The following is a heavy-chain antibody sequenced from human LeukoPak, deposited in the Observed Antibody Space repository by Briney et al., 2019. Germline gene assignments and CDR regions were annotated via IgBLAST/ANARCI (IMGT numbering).Heavy chain of an antibody. CDR3: ARRAGAYSHPYDY. CDR1: GFTFSSYA. CDR2: IYSDNT. V-gene: IGHV3-53*01. J-gene: IGHJ4*02. D-gene: IGHD4/OR15-4a*01. Sequence: GGSLRLSCAASGFTFSSYAMSWVRQAPGKGLEWVSFIYSDNTHYSDSVKGRFTISRDNSKNTLYLQMNSLRAEDTVVYYCARRAGAYSHPYDYWGQGTLVTVSS.